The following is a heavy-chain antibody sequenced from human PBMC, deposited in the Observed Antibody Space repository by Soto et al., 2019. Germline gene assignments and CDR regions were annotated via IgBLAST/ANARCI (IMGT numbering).Heavy chain of an antibody. V-gene: IGHV3-23*01. CDR2: ISGSGDNT. J-gene: IGHJ4*02. Sequence: EVQLLESGGGLVQPGGSLRLSCAASGFTFSSYSMTWVRQAPGKGLEWVSDISGSGDNTYYADSVKGRFTISRDNSKNTLDLQMNSLRADDTALYYCAKRERWPASGPYWGQGTLVPVSS. CDR1: GFTFSSYS. CDR3: AKRERWPASGPY. D-gene: IGHD4-17*01.